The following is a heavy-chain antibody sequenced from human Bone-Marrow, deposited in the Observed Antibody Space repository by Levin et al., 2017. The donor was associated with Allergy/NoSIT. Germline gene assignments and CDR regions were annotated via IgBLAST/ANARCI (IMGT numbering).Heavy chain of an antibody. J-gene: IGHJ4*02. CDR1: GFSLTTYW. V-gene: IGHV3-7*01. D-gene: IGHD2/OR15-2a*01. CDR2: IKQDGSER. Sequence: GGSLRLSCAASGFSLTTYWMSWVRQAPGKGLEWVASIKQDGSERTYGDSVKGRFTISRDTAKNSVYLQMNSLRAADTAVYLCARERNRFFDTWGQGILVTVSS. CDR3: ARERNRFFDT.